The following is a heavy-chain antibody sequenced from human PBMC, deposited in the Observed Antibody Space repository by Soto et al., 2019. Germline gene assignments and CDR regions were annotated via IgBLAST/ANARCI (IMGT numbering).Heavy chain of an antibody. CDR2: FYYSGNA. Sequence: QVQLQESGPGLVKPPQTLSLTCTVSGASIRSGGFYWSWIRQHPEKGLEWIGYFYYSGNAYYNPSLMSRLTIAGGSSKSQLSLNLISVTAADTAVYFCARAIGAVNSFDYWGQGILVTVSS. V-gene: IGHV4-31*03. CDR3: ARAIGAVNSFDY. CDR1: GASIRSGGFY. D-gene: IGHD3-10*01. J-gene: IGHJ4*02.